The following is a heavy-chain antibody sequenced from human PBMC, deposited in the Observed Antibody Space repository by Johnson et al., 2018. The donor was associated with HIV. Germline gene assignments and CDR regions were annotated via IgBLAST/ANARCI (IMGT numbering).Heavy chain of an antibody. D-gene: IGHD1-14*01. CDR1: GFTFSDYY. CDR3: AKGGPGFYAFDI. V-gene: IGHV3-23*04. J-gene: IGHJ3*02. CDR2: ISGSGGST. Sequence: EVQVVESGGGVVQPGRSLRLSCAASGFTFSDYYMSWIRQAPGKGLEWVSAISGSGGSTYYADSVKGRFTISRDNSKNTLYMQMNSLRAEDTAVYYCAKGGPGFYAFDIWGQGTMVTVSS.